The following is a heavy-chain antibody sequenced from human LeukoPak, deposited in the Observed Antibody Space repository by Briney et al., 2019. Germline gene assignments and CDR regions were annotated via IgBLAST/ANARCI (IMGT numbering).Heavy chain of an antibody. D-gene: IGHD3-9*01. J-gene: IGHJ4*02. CDR3: ARSGYYDISGY. CDR1: GGTFSSYA. CDR2: IIPIFGTA. V-gene: IGHV1-69*06. Sequence: AASVKVSCKASGGTFSSYAISWVRQAPGQGLEWMGGIIPIFGTANYAQKFQGRVTITADKSTSTAYMELSSLRSEDTAVYYCARSGYYDISGYWGQGTLVTVSS.